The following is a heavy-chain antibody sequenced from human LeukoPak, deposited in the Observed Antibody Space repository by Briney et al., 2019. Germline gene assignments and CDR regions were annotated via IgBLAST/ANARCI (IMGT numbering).Heavy chain of an antibody. J-gene: IGHJ2*01. CDR1: GSSFTNYW. Sequence: PGASLKISCKGSGSSFTNYWIGWVRQLPGKGLEWMGLIYPADSNTKYSPSFQGQVTISVDKSISTAYLQWSSLRAPDTAMYYCERLRAEPMTTVTKSIEYFDYWGRGTLVTVSS. CDR3: ERLRAEPMTTVTKSIEYFDY. D-gene: IGHD4-17*01. V-gene: IGHV5-51*01. CDR2: IYPADSNT.